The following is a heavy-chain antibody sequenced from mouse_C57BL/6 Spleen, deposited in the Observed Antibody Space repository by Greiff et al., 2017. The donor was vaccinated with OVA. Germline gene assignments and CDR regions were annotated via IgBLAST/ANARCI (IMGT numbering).Heavy chain of an antibody. D-gene: IGHD1-1*01. V-gene: IGHV1-55*01. CDR1: GYTFTSYW. CDR3: ARSLFLITTGYFDV. J-gene: IGHJ1*03. Sequence: QVQLQQSGAELVKPGASVKMSCKASGYTFTSYWITWVKQRPGQGLEWIGDIYPGSGSTNYNEKFKSKATLTVDTSSSTAYMQLSSLTSEDSAVYYGARSLFLITTGYFDVWGKGTTVTVSS. CDR2: IYPGSGST.